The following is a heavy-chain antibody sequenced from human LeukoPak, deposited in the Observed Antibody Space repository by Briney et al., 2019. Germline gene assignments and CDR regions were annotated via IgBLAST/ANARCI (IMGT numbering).Heavy chain of an antibody. J-gene: IGHJ6*02. CDR2: ISGSGGST. Sequence: GGSLRLSCAASGFTFSSYAMSWVRQAPGKGLEWVSAISGSGGSTYYADSVKGRFAISRDNSKNTLYLQMNSLRAEDTAVYYCAKDIGDGPPYGMDVWGQGTTVTVSS. CDR3: AKDIGDGPPYGMDV. CDR1: GFTFSSYA. D-gene: IGHD3-10*01. V-gene: IGHV3-23*01.